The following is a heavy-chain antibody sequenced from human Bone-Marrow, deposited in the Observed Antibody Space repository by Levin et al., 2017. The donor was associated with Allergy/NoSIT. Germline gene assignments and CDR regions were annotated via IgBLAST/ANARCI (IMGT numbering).Heavy chain of an antibody. CDR1: GGTFSSYA. CDR3: ARDSNWNYIRDYYYYYYGMDV. D-gene: IGHD1-7*01. J-gene: IGHJ6*02. CDR2: IIPIFGTA. Sequence: SVKVSCKASGGTFSSYAISWVRQAPGQGLEWMGGIIPIFGTANYAQKFQGRVTITADESTSTAYMELSSLRSEDTAVYYCARDSNWNYIRDYYYYYYGMDVWGQGTTVTVSS. V-gene: IGHV1-69*13.